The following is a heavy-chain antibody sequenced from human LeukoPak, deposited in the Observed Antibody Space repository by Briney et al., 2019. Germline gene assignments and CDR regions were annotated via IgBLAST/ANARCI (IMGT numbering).Heavy chain of an antibody. CDR2: IDWDDDK. CDR1: GFSLSTSGMC. J-gene: IGHJ6*02. CDR3: ARMRLRTTHVLLWFGERTEGVGGMDV. V-gene: IGHV2-70*11. Sequence: SGPTLVNPTQTLTLTCTFSGFSLSTSGMCVSWIRQPPGKALEWLARIDWDDDKYYSTSLKTRLTISKDTSKNQVVLTMTNMDPVDTATYYCARMRLRTTHVLLWFGERTEGVGGMDVWGQGTTVTVSS. D-gene: IGHD3-10*01.